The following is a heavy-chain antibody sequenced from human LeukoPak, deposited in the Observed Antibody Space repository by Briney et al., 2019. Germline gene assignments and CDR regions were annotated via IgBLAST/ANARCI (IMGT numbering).Heavy chain of an antibody. CDR1: GYTFTSYD. Sequence: GASVKVSCKASGYTFTSYDINWVRQATGQGLEWMGWMNPNSGNTGYAQKFQGRVTMTRNTSISTAYMELSSLRSEDTAVYYCASAPTYGDYEHRRFYYYGMDVWGQGTTVTVSS. J-gene: IGHJ6*02. CDR3: ASAPTYGDYEHRRFYYYGMDV. D-gene: IGHD4-17*01. V-gene: IGHV1-8*01. CDR2: MNPNSGNT.